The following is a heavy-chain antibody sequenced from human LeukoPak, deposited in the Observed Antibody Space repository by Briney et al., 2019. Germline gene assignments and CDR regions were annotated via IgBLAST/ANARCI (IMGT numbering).Heavy chain of an antibody. V-gene: IGHV4-59*11. CDR2: VYYNGGT. D-gene: IGHD5-18*01. CDR3: ATIKRGSIFGYFDF. Sequence: SETLSLTCTVSGGSISTHNWNWIRQTPGKGLEWIGYVYYNGGTRSNPSLRTRLTISVDTSKTQFSLSLRSVTAADTAVYFCATIKRGSIFGYFDFWGQGIKVTVSS. J-gene: IGHJ4*02. CDR1: GGSISTHN.